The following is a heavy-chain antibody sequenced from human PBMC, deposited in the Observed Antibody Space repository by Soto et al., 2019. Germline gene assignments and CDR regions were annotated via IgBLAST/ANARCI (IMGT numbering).Heavy chain of an antibody. V-gene: IGHV3-33*01. Sequence: GGSLRLSCAASGFTFSSYGMHWVRQAPGKGLEWVAVIWYDGSNKYYADSVKGRFTISRDNSKNTLYLQMNSLRAEDTAVYYCARVGDTTYYYYGMDVWGQGTTVTVSS. J-gene: IGHJ6*02. CDR2: IWYDGSNK. D-gene: IGHD3-16*01. CDR1: GFTFSSYG. CDR3: ARVGDTTYYYYGMDV.